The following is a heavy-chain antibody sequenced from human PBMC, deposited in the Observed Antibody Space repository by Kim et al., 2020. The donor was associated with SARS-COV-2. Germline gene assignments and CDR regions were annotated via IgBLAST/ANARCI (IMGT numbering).Heavy chain of an antibody. J-gene: IGHJ4*02. CDR3: ARFVMVTAGDY. D-gene: IGHD2-21*02. Sequence: TNYADSVQGRFTISRDNAKNTVYLQMNSLRVEDTAVYYCARFVMVTAGDYWGQGTLVTVSS. V-gene: IGHV3-74*01. CDR2: T.